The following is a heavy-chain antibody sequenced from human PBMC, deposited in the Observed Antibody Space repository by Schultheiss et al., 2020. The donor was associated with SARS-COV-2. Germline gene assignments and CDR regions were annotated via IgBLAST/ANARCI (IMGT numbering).Heavy chain of an antibody. J-gene: IGHJ5*02. CDR2: IYYSGNT. CDR3: ARGSEGFDP. V-gene: IGHV4-59*01. Sequence: SQTLSLTCTVSGDSISSYYWSWIRQPPGKGLEWIGYIYYSGNTNYNPSLQSRVTMSVDVSKKQLSLRLSSVTAADSAVYYCARGSEGFDPWGQGTQVTVSS. CDR1: GDSISSYY.